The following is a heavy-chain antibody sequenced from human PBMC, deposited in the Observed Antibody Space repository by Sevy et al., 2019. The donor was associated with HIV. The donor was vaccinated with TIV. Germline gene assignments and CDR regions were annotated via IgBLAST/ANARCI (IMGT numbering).Heavy chain of an antibody. Sequence: GGSLRLSCTVSGFIFSNFAMHWVRQAPGKGLEWVAVTSYDGSHKYYADSVKGRFTVSRDNSRNILSLEMNSLRRDDTAVYYCARGENDDEFFQYWGQGTLVIVSS. CDR1: GFIFSNFA. CDR3: ARGENDDEFFQY. D-gene: IGHD1-26*01. CDR2: TSYDGSHK. J-gene: IGHJ1*01. V-gene: IGHV3-30*04.